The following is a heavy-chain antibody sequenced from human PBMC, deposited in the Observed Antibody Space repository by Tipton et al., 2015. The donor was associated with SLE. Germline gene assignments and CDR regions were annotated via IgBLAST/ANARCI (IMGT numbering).Heavy chain of an antibody. D-gene: IGHD6-19*01. V-gene: IGHV4-34*01. CDR3: ARGGSSGWYPGDDAFDI. CDR2: INHSGST. Sequence: TLSLTCALYGGSFSDYYWSWIRQPPGKGLEWIGEINHSGSTNYNPSLKSRVTISVDKSKNQFSLQVTSVTAADTAVYYCARGGSSGWYPGDDAFDIWGQGTMVTVSS. J-gene: IGHJ3*02. CDR1: GGSFSDYY.